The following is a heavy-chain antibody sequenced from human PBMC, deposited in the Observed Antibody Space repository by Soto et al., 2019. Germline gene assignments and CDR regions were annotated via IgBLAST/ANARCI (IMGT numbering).Heavy chain of an antibody. CDR1: GFTFSSYA. CDR2: ISGSGGST. D-gene: IGHD6-13*01. CDR3: ARISSSSCTDY. Sequence: GGSLRLSCAASGFTFSSYAMSWVRQAPGKGLEWVSAISGSGGSTYYADSVKGRFTISRDNSKNTLYLQMNSLRAEDTAIFYCARISSSSCTDYWGQGTLVTAPQ. J-gene: IGHJ4*02. V-gene: IGHV3-23*01.